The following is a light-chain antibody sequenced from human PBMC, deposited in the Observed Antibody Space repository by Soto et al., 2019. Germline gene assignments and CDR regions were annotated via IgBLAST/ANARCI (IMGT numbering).Light chain of an antibody. CDR3: AAWDDSLSGYV. CDR2: RSN. CDR1: NSNIGNNY. J-gene: IGLJ1*01. V-gene: IGLV1-47*01. Sequence: QSVLTQPPSASGTPGQRVTISCSGSNSNIGNNYIYWYWQLPGTAPKLLIYRSNERPSGVPDRFSGSKSGTSASLAISGLRSEDEADYYCAAWDDSLSGYVFGIGTKVTV.